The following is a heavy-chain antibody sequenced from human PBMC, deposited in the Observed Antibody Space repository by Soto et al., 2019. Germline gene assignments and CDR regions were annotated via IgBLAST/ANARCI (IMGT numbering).Heavy chain of an antibody. J-gene: IGHJ6*02. CDR1: GYSFTSYW. V-gene: IGHV5-10-1*01. CDR2: IDPSDSYT. D-gene: IGHD2-2*02. Sequence: GESLKISCKGSGYSFTSYWISWVRQMPGKGLEWMGRIDPSDSYTNYSPSFQGHVTIPADKSISTAYLQWSSLKASDTAMYYCARVVVPAAILRRGYYYGMDVWGQGTTVTVSS. CDR3: ARVVVPAAILRRGYYYGMDV.